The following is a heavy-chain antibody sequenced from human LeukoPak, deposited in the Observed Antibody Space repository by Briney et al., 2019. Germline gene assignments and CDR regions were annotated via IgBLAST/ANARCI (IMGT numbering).Heavy chain of an antibody. CDR2: IKSKTDGGTT. V-gene: IGHV3-15*01. CDR3: AKDQKQWLKDY. Sequence: GGSLRLSCAASGFTFSNAWMSWVRQAPGKGLEWVGRIKSKTDGGTTDYAAPVKGRFTISRDDSKNTLYLQMNSLRAEDTAVYYCAKDQKQWLKDYWGQGTLVTVSS. CDR1: GFTFSNAW. D-gene: IGHD6-19*01. J-gene: IGHJ4*02.